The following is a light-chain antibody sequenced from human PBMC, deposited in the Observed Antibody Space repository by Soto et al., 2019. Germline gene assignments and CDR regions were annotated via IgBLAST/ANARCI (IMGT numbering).Light chain of an antibody. CDR2: GAS. CDR3: QQYCRSPLT. V-gene: IGKV3-20*01. Sequence: EIVLTQSPGTLSLSPGERATLSCRASQSVSSSYLAWYQQKPGQAPRLLIYGASSRATGIPERFSGSGSGTDFTLTISRLEPEDFAVYYCQQYCRSPLTFGGGTKVDIK. CDR1: QSVSSSY. J-gene: IGKJ4*02.